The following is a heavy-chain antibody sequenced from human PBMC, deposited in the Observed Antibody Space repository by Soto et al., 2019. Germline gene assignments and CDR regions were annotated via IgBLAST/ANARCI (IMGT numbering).Heavy chain of an antibody. Sequence: QVQLVESGGGVVQPGRSLRLSCAASGFTFSSYAMHWVRQAPGKGLEWVAVISYDGSNKYYADSVKGRFTISRDNSKNTRYLQMNSLRAEDTAVYYCARDFATYCGGDCSLDYWGQGTLVTVSS. CDR3: ARDFATYCGGDCSLDY. CDR2: ISYDGSNK. D-gene: IGHD2-21*02. J-gene: IGHJ4*02. CDR1: GFTFSSYA. V-gene: IGHV3-30-3*01.